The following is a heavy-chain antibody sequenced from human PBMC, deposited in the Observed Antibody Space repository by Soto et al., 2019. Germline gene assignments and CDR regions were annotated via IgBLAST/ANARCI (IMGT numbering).Heavy chain of an antibody. J-gene: IGHJ2*01. CDR2: IYYSGST. CDR3: ARDRLRDSSSYMYFDL. CDR1: GGSISSYY. V-gene: IGHV4-59*01. Sequence: SETLSLTCTVSGGSISSYYWSWIRQPPGKGLEWIGYIYYSGSTNYNPSLKIRVTISVDTSKNQFSLKLSSVTAADTAVYYCARDRLRDSSSYMYFDLWGRGTLVTVSS. D-gene: IGHD6-6*01.